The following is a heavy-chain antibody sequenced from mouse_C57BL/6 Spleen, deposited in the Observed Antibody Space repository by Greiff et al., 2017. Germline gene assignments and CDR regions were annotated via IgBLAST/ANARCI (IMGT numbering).Heavy chain of an antibody. CDR3: ARSNYGLTRFAY. V-gene: IGHV1-26*01. CDR2: INPNNGGT. D-gene: IGHD1-1*02. CDR1: GYTFTDYY. J-gene: IGHJ3*01. Sequence: EVQLQQSGPELVKPGASVKISCKASGYTFTDYYMNWVKQSHGKSLEWIGDINPNNGGTSYNQKFKGKATLTVDKSSSTAYMELRSLTSEDSAVYYCARSNYGLTRFAYWGQGTLVTVSA.